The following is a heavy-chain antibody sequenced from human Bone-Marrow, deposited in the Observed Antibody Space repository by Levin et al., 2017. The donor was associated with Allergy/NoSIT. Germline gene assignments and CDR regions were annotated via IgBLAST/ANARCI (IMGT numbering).Heavy chain of an antibody. CDR1: GYSVSSGYY. D-gene: IGHD3-10*02. J-gene: IGHJ4*02. V-gene: IGHV4-38-2*01. Sequence: SETLSLTCDVSGYSVSSGYYWAWVRQPPGKGLQWIGGVYSTGDSYYNPSLGGRVAISVFSSKNQFSLTLTSVTAADTAIYYCASAPYVVQALRLDFWGRGSLVTVSS. CDR2: VYSTGDS. CDR3: ASAPYVVQALRLDF.